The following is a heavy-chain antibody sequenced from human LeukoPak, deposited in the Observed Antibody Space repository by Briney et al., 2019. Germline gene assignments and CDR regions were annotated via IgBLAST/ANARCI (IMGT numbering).Heavy chain of an antibody. CDR2: ISGSGGST. Sequence: GGSLRLSRAASGFTFSSYAMSWVRQAPGKGLEWVSAISGSGGSTYYADTVKGRFTISRDNSKNTLYLQMNSLRAEDTAVYYCAKGGGGLLWFRELTFPTRFDYWGQGTLVTVSS. CDR1: GFTFSSYA. V-gene: IGHV3-23*01. J-gene: IGHJ4*02. CDR3: AKGGGGLLWFRELTFPTRFDY. D-gene: IGHD3-10*01.